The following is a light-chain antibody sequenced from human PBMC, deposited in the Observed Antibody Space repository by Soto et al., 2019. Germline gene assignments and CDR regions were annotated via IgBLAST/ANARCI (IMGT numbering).Light chain of an antibody. V-gene: IGKV3-11*01. Sequence: EIVSTQSPATLSLSPGERATLSCRASQSVNSYLAWYQQKPGQAPRLLIYDASNRATGIPARFSGSGSGTDFTLTISSLEPEDFAVYYCQQRSNSPLTFGGGTKVVNK. J-gene: IGKJ4*01. CDR3: QQRSNSPLT. CDR2: DAS. CDR1: QSVNSY.